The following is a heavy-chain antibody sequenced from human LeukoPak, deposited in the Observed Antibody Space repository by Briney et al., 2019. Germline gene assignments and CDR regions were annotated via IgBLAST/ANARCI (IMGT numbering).Heavy chain of an antibody. D-gene: IGHD6-19*01. CDR2: IISSGSTI. V-gene: IGHV3-48*03. J-gene: IGHJ4*02. Sequence: PGGSLRLSCAASGFTFSSYEMNWVPQAPGKGREWVTYIISSGSTIYYTDSVKGRFPISRDNAKNSLYLQMNSLRAEDTAVYYCARVLLSSGWYPYFDYWGQGTLVTVSS. CDR1: GFTFSSYE. CDR3: ARVLLSSGWYPYFDY.